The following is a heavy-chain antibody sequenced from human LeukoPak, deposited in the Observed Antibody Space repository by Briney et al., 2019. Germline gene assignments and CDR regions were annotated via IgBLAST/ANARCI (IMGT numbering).Heavy chain of an antibody. CDR2: IYPSDSDT. D-gene: IGHD2-2*01. Sequence: PGESLKISCQGSGYTFTNYWIGWVRQMPGKGLEWMGIIYPSDSDTIYNPSFQGQVTISVDKSTNTAYLQWSSLKASDTALYFCARYCDTTSCYRYWGQGTLVTASS. V-gene: IGHV5-51*01. J-gene: IGHJ4*02. CDR3: ARYCDTTSCYRY. CDR1: GYTFTNYW.